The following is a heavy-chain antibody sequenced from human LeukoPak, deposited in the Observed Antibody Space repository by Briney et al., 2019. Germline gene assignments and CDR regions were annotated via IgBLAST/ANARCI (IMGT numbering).Heavy chain of an antibody. CDR3: AHRPYDFWSGYATFDP. CDR2: IYWNDDK. V-gene: IGHV2-5*01. D-gene: IGHD3-3*01. CDR1: GFSLSTSGVG. Sequence: SGPTLVNPTQTLTLTCTFSGFSLSTSGVGVGWIRQPPGKALEWLALIYWNDDKRYSPSLKSRHTITKDTSKNQVVLTMTNMDPVDTATYYCAHRPYDFWSGYATFDPWGQGTLVTVSS. J-gene: IGHJ5*02.